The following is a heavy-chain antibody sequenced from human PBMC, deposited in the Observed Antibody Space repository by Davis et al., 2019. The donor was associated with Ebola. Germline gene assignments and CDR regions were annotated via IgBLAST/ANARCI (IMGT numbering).Heavy chain of an antibody. D-gene: IGHD3-22*01. V-gene: IGHV4-30-4*01. Sequence: LRLSCTVSGGSISSGDYYWSWIRQPPGKGLEWIGYIYYSGSTYYNPSLKSRVTISVDTSKNQFSLKLSSVTAADTAVYYCAREVFFGYDSSGYPWYFDLWGRGTLVTVSS. CDR1: GGSISSGDYY. CDR2: IYYSGST. CDR3: AREVFFGYDSSGYPWYFDL. J-gene: IGHJ2*01.